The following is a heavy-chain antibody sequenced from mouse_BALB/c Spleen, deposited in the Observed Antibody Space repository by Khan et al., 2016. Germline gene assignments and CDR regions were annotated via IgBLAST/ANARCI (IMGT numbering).Heavy chain of an antibody. V-gene: IGHV4-1*02. CDR1: GFDFSRYW. D-gene: IGHD2-13*01. Sequence: EVQLQESGGGLVQPGGSLKLSCAASGFDFSRYWMSWVRQAPGKGLEWIGEINPDSSTINYTPSLKDKFIISRDNAKNMLYLQLSKVRSEDTALYYCWTTYWYFDVWGAGTTVTVSS. J-gene: IGHJ1*01. CDR2: INPDSSTI. CDR3: WTTYWYFDV.